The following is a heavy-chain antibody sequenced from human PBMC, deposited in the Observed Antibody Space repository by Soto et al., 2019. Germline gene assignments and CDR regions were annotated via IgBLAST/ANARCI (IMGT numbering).Heavy chain of an antibody. Sequence: EVQLLESGGGLVQPGGSLRLACAASGFTFSTYAMNWVRQAPGKGLEWVSTISSSSGSTYYADSVKGRFTISRDNSKNFLYLQMNSLRGDDTAVYYCAKVGSERYSEQHSDYWGQGTLVTISS. D-gene: IGHD5-12*01. CDR1: GFTFSTYA. V-gene: IGHV3-23*01. CDR3: AKVGSERYSEQHSDY. J-gene: IGHJ4*02. CDR2: ISSSSGST.